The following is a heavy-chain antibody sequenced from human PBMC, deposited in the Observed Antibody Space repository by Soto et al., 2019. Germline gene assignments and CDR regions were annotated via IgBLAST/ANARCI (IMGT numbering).Heavy chain of an antibody. CDR3: AILGGDSSRDAFDI. D-gene: IGHD6-13*01. CDR2: IWYDGSNK. Sequence: QVQLVESGGGVVQPGRSLRLSCAASGFTFSSYGMHWVRQAPGKGLEWVAVIWYDGSNKYYADSVKGRFTISRDNSKNTLYLQMNSLRAEDTAVYYCAILGGDSSRDAFDIWGQGTMVTVSS. J-gene: IGHJ3*02. CDR1: GFTFSSYG. V-gene: IGHV3-33*01.